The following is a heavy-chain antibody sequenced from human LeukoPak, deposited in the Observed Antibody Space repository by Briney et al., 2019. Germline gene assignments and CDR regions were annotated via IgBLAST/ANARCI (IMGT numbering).Heavy chain of an antibody. CDR3: GTGRDGYNSAADAFDI. CDR1: GFTFSSYA. CDR2: ISYDGSNK. V-gene: IGHV3-30*01. D-gene: IGHD5-24*01. Sequence: GGSLRLSCAASGFTFSSYAMHWVRQAPGKGLEWVAVISYDGSNKYYADSVKGRFTISRDNSKNTLYLQMNSLRAEDTAVYYCGTGRDGYNSAADAFDIWGQGTMVTVSS. J-gene: IGHJ3*02.